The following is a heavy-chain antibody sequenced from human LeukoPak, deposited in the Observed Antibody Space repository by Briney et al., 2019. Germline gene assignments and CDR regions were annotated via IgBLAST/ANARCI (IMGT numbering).Heavy chain of an antibody. CDR3: ARDCGLSGSGSYYTNWFDP. D-gene: IGHD3-10*01. V-gene: IGHV4-4*07. CDR1: GSSISSYY. CDR2: IYTSGST. J-gene: IGHJ5*02. Sequence: SETLSLTCTVSGSSISSYYWSWIRQPAGKGLEWIGRIYTSGSTNYNPSLKSRVTMSVDTSKNQFSLKLSSVTAADTAVYYCARDCGLSGSGSYYTNWFDPWGQGTLVTVSS.